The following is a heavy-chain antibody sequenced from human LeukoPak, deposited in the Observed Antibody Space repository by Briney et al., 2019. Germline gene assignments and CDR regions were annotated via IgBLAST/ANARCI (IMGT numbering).Heavy chain of an antibody. V-gene: IGHV1-69*06. Sequence: ASVKVSCKASGGTFSSYAISWVRQAPGQGLEWMEGIIPIFGTANYAQKFQGRVTITADKSTSTAYMELSSLRSEDTAVYYCAREGGPGSSSGDYYYYYMDVWGKGTTVTVSS. CDR2: IIPIFGTA. CDR1: GGTFSSYA. J-gene: IGHJ6*03. D-gene: IGHD6-6*01. CDR3: AREGGPGSSSGDYYYYYMDV.